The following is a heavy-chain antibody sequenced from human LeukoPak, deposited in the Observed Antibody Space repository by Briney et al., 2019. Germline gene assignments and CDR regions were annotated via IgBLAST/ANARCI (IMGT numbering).Heavy chain of an antibody. D-gene: IGHD4-17*01. V-gene: IGHV4-59*08. J-gene: IGHJ4*02. CDR1: GGPIISDY. Sequence: SETLSLTCTVSGGPIISDYWSWIRPPPGKGLEWIGYFYYSGSTYYNPSLKSRVTISVDTSKNQFSLKLSSVTAADTAVYYCARPGNDYGDSSFDYWGQGTLVTVSS. CDR3: ARPGNDYGDSSFDY. CDR2: FYYSGST.